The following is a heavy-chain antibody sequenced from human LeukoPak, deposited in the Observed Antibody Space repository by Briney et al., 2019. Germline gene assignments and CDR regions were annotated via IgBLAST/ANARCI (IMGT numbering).Heavy chain of an antibody. Sequence: SETLSLTCTVSGGSISSYYWSWIRRPAGKGLEWIGRIYTSGSTNYNPSLKSRVTMSVDTSKNQFSLKLSSVTAADTAVYHCARGFSLLRYFDLWGQGTLVTVSS. V-gene: IGHV4-4*07. CDR2: IYTSGST. CDR3: ARGFSLLRYFDL. D-gene: IGHD3-9*01. J-gene: IGHJ4*02. CDR1: GGSISSYY.